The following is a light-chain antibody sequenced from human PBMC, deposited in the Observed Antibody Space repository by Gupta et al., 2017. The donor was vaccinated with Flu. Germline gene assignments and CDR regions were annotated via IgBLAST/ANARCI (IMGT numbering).Light chain of an antibody. V-gene: IGLV1-44*01. CDR3: AAWDDSPNGPV. J-gene: IGLJ3*02. CDR2: SDN. Sequence: QSVLTQPPSASETPGQRVTISCSGSSSNIGSNTVSWYQQLPGTDPKLLIHSDNQRPSGVPDRFSGSKSGTSASLAISGLQSEDEADYYCAAWDDSPNGPVFGGGTKLTV. CDR1: SSNIGSNT.